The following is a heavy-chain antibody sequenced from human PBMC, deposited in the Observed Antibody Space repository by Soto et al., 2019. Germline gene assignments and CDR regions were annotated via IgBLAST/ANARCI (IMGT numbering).Heavy chain of an antibody. CDR3: AHRRALTSDWGYGRFDY. V-gene: IGHV2-5*02. D-gene: IGHD3-9*01. CDR2: IYWDDDK. J-gene: IGHJ4*02. CDR1: GFSLTTYGVG. Sequence: QITLKESGPTLVKPTETLTLTCTFSGFSLTTYGVGVGWVRQPPGKALEWLALIYWDDDKPYSPSLRTRLIMTNDTSRNHVFITMTNMDPVDSAKYSWAHRRALTSDWGYGRFDYWGQGGLGTVSS.